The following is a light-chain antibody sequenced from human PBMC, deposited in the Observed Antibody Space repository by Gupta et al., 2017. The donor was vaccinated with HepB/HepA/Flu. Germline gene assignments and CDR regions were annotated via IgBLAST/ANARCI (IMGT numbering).Light chain of an antibody. Sequence: EILLTQSPATLSLSPGERATLSCRASQSVSSYLAWYHQKPGRAPRLLIYDASNRATGIPARFSGSGSGTDFTLTISSLEPEDFAVYYCQQRSNWPRSSFGQGTKLEIK. V-gene: IGKV3-11*01. CDR3: QQRSNWPRSS. CDR2: DAS. CDR1: QSVSSY. J-gene: IGKJ2*04.